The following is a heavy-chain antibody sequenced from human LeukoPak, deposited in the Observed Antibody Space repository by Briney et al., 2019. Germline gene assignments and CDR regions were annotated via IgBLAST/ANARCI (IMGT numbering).Heavy chain of an antibody. CDR3: ARGGKRAVAGTRSPQYFQH. D-gene: IGHD6-19*01. V-gene: IGHV3-30*02. CDR2: IRYDGSNK. Sequence: GGSLRLSCAASGFTFSSYAMHWVRQAPGKGLEWVAYIRYDGSNKYYADSVKGRFTISRDNSKNTLYLQMNSLRAEDTAMYYCARGGKRAVAGTRSPQYFQHWGQGTLVTVSS. J-gene: IGHJ1*01. CDR1: GFTFSSYA.